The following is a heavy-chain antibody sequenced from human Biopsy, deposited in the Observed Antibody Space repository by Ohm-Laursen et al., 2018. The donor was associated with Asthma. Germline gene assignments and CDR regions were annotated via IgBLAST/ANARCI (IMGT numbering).Heavy chain of an antibody. CDR2: MYHSGSP. J-gene: IGHJ4*02. V-gene: IGHV4-39*01. Sequence: GTLSLTCIVSGGSITSSSYYWGWIRQPPGKGMEWIGSMYHSGSPYYHPSLKSRAPISVDTSKNQLSLKMSSVTAADTAVYFCVRHQYSSSWSTFDYWGQGALVTVSS. D-gene: IGHD3-22*01. CDR3: VRHQYSSSWSTFDY. CDR1: GGSITSSSYY.